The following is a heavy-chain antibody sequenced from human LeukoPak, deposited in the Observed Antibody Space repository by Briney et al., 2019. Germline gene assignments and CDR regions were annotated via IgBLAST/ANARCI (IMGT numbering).Heavy chain of an antibody. CDR1: GFIVSSNY. Sequence: GGSLRLSCAASGFIVSSNYMNWVRQAPGKGLEWVSTISGSGVATQYADSVKGRFTISRDNSKNTLYLQMSSLRVDDTAVYYCAKSPRGGSPYYFDCWGQGTPVTVSS. CDR3: AKSPRGGSPYYFDC. J-gene: IGHJ4*02. D-gene: IGHD2-15*01. V-gene: IGHV3-23*01. CDR2: ISGSGVAT.